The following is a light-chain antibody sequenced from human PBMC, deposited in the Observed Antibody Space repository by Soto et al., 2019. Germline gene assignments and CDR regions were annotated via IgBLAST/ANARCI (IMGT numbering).Light chain of an antibody. J-gene: IGKJ5*01. CDR2: GAF. CDR3: QQYVSLPIT. V-gene: IGKV3-20*01. Sequence: EIALSQSLATLSLYQGESATLSWRASQSVSSYLAWYQQKPGQAPRLLIYGAFSRATGIPDRFSGSGSGTDFTLTINRVAPEDFAVYYCQQYVSLPITFGQGTRLEIK. CDR1: QSVSSY.